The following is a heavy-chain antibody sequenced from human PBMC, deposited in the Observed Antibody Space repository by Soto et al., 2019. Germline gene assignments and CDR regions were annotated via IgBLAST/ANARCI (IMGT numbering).Heavy chain of an antibody. J-gene: IGHJ5*02. D-gene: IGHD3-10*01. CDR2: IYWDDDK. Sequence: QITLKESGPTLVKPTQTLTLTCTFSGFSLSTSGVGVGWIRQPPGKALEWLALIYWDDDKRYSPSLKSRLTITKDTSKHQVVLTMTNMDPVDTATYYCAHRPRGWFGELSDVWFDPWGQGTLVTVSS. CDR1: GFSLSTSGVG. CDR3: AHRPRGWFGELSDVWFDP. V-gene: IGHV2-5*02.